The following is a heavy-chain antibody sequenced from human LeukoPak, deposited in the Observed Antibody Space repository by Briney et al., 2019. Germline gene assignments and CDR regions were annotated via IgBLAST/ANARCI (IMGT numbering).Heavy chain of an antibody. V-gene: IGHV3-23*01. CDR1: GFTFSNYW. CDR2: ISGSGGST. Sequence: PGGSLRLSCAASGFTFSNYWMSWVRQAPGKGLEWVSAISGSGGSTYYADSVKGRFTISRDNSKNTLYLQMNSLRAEDTAVYYCAKDQEYCSGGSCFPTNWFDPWGQGTLVTVSS. CDR3: AKDQEYCSGGSCFPTNWFDP. J-gene: IGHJ5*02. D-gene: IGHD2-15*01.